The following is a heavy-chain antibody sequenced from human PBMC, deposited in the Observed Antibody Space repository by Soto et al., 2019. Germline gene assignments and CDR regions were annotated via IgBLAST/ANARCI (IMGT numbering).Heavy chain of an antibody. V-gene: IGHV4-4*07. J-gene: IGHJ5*02. D-gene: IGHD6-19*01. Sequence: VMLCLSWSVAGGSIVASGGSWIRQPAEKRPEWIGRFHSNGNSHYNPSLRSRVSMSMDTSKKEIYLELTSVTAADTAVYYCVRDGTGVGTDCSDPWGKRTLVPVSS. CDR2: FHSNGNS. CDR3: VRDGTGVGTDCSDP. CDR1: GGSIVASG.